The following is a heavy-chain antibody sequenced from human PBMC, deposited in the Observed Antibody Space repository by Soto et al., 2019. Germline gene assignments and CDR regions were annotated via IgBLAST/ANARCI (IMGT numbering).Heavy chain of an antibody. V-gene: IGHV3-48*03. CDR1: GFTFSSYE. D-gene: IGHD6-6*01. Sequence: GGSLRLSCAASGFTFSSYEMNWVRQAPGKGLEWVSYISSSGSTIYYADSVKGRFTISRDNAKNSLYLQMNSLRAEDTAVYYCARYRKPPQYSSSADAFDIWGQGTMVTVSS. CDR3: ARYRKPPQYSSSADAFDI. J-gene: IGHJ3*02. CDR2: ISSSGSTI.